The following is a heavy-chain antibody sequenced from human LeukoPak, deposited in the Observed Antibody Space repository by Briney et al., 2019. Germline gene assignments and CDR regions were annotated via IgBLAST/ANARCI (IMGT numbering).Heavy chain of an antibody. CDR1: GYSFATYG. V-gene: IGHV1-18*01. J-gene: IGHJ4*02. Sequence: ASVKVSCKTSGYSFATYGFCWVRQAPGDGLEWVGWISANTGKTSYAQKFQDRVTMTTDTSTTTAYMELRSLRLDDTAVYFCAKVAGDRMDYWGQGTLVTVSS. CDR3: AKVAGDRMDY. D-gene: IGHD6-13*01. CDR2: ISANTGKT.